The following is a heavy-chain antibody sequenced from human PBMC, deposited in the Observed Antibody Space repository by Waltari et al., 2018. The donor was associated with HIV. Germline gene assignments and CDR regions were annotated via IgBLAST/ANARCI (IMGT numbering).Heavy chain of an antibody. J-gene: IGHJ4*02. Sequence: QLQLQESGPGLVKPSETLSLTCTVSGGSISSSSYYWGWIRQPPGKGLEWIGSIYYSGSTYYSPSLRSRFTISVDTSKNQFSLKLSSVTAADTAVYYCARDLDPQLWDTGYFDYWGQGTLVTVSS. V-gene: IGHV4-39*07. CDR1: GGSISSSSYY. D-gene: IGHD5-18*01. CDR2: IYYSGST. CDR3: ARDLDPQLWDTGYFDY.